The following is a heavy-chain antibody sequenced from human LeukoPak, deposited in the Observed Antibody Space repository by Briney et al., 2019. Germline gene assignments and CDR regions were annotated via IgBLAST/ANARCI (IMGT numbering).Heavy chain of an antibody. J-gene: IGHJ6*03. Sequence: GGSLRLSCAASGFTFSDYIVNWVRQAPGRGLEWGSSITCSGTYTYYADSVRGRFTLARDNARNSLYLQMNSLRAEDTAVYYCVRDKAGSTPNYYYSMDVWGTGTTVTVSS. CDR1: GFTFSDYI. V-gene: IGHV3-21*01. D-gene: IGHD6-19*01. CDR2: ITCSGTYT. CDR3: VRDKAGSTPNYYYSMDV.